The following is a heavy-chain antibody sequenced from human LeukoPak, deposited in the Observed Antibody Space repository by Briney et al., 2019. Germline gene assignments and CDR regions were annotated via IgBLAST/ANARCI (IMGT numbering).Heavy chain of an antibody. V-gene: IGHV3-21*01. CDR2: ISSSSSYI. J-gene: IGHJ3*02. CDR3: ARSSPRGYSYGDDAFDI. Sequence: GGSLRLSCAASGFTFSSYSMNWVRQAPGKGLEWVSSISSSSSYIYYADSVKGRFTISRDNAKNSLYLQMNSLRAEDTAVYYCARSSPRGYSYGDDAFDIWGQGIMVTVSS. CDR1: GFTFSSYS. D-gene: IGHD5-18*01.